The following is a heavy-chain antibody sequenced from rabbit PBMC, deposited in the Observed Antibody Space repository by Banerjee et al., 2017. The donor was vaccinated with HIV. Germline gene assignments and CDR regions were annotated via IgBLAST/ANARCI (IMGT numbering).Heavy chain of an antibody. CDR2: IYAGGSGTT. V-gene: IGHV1S40*01. D-gene: IGHD8-1*01. CDR1: GFSFSGSHY. J-gene: IGHJ3*01. CDR3: ARGVGSGSSL. Sequence: QSLEESGGDLVKPGASLTLTCTASGFSFSGSHYMCWVRQAPGKGLEWIACIYAGGSGTTYYASWAKGRFTISKTSSTTVTLQMTSLTAADTATYFCARGVGSGSSLWGQGTLVTVS.